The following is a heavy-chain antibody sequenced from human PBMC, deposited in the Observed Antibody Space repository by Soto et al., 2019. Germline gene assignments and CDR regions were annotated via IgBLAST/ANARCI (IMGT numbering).Heavy chain of an antibody. D-gene: IGHD5-18*01. Sequence: QVQLVQSGAEVKKPGSSVRVSCKASSGSFSSYTFSWVRQAPGQGLEWMGRVIPLLDIPNYAQKFQGRVTITADKSSSTAYMELNNLRSEDTAIYYCASGYSYGCFDYWGQGTLVTVSS. CDR3: ASGYSYGCFDY. CDR2: VIPLLDIP. J-gene: IGHJ4*02. CDR1: SGSFSSYT. V-gene: IGHV1-69*02.